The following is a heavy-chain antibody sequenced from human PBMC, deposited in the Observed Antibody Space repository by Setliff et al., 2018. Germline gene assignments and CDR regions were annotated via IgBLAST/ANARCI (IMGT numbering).Heavy chain of an antibody. D-gene: IGHD6-13*01. J-gene: IGHJ3*02. V-gene: IGHV3-21*01. CDR2: ISRSITYI. CDR3: ASAGHSGSWFPFDAFHI. CDR1: GFTFSTHS. Sequence: GGSLRLSCAASGFTFSTHSMNWVRQAPGKGLEWVSSISRSITYIYYADSMKGRFTISRDNAKNSLYLQMNSLRAEDTAVYYCASAGHSGSWFPFDAFHIWGQGTMVTVSS.